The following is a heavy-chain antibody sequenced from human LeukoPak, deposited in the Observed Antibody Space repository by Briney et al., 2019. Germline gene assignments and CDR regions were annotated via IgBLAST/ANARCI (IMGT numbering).Heavy chain of an antibody. J-gene: IGHJ4*02. CDR2: IWYDGSNK. CDR1: GFTFSSYG. CDR3: ARDRKYQLLQYYFDY. Sequence: AGGSLRLSCAASGFTFSSYGMHWVRQAPGKGLEWVAVIWYDGSNKYYADSVKGRFTISRDSSKNTLYLQMNSLRAEDTAVYYCARDRKYQLLQYYFDYWGQGTLVTVSS. V-gene: IGHV3-33*01. D-gene: IGHD2-2*01.